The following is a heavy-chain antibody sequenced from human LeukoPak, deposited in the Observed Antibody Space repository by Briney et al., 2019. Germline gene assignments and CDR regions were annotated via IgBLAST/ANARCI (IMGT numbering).Heavy chain of an antibody. J-gene: IGHJ4*02. CDR2: IIPILGIA. D-gene: IGHD5-18*01. CDR1: GGTFSSYA. V-gene: IGHV1-69*04. CDR3: ARGIRPDTAMARGAFDY. Sequence: GASVKVSCKASGGTFSSYAISWVRQAPGQGLEWMGRIIPILGIANYAQKFQGRVTITADKSTSTAYMELSSLRSEDTAVYYCARGIRPDTAMARGAFDYWGQGTLVTVSS.